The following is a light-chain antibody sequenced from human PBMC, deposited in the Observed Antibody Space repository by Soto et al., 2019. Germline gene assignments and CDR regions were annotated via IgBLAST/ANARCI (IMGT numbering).Light chain of an antibody. CDR2: EVS. J-gene: IGLJ1*01. CDR1: SSDVGDYNY. V-gene: IGLV2-14*01. CDR3: SSYTSSGSLYV. Sequence: QSALTQPASVSGSPGQPITISGPGTSSDVGDYNYVSWYQQHPGKAPKLLISEVSDRPSGISHRFSGSKSGNTASLTISGLQAEDEADYYRSSYTSSGSLYVFGSGTKVTVL.